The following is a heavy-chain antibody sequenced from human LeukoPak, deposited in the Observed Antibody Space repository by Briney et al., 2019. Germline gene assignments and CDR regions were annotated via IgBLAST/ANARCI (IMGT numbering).Heavy chain of an antibody. CDR3: AKSGLNRFDY. D-gene: IGHD2-15*01. V-gene: IGHV3-23*01. Sequence: GSLRLSCAASGFTFSSFGMSWVRQAPGKGLEWVSAISSTGGTAYYADSVKGRFTISRDNSKSTLYLQMNSLRAEDTAVYYCAKSGLNRFDYWGQGTLVTVSS. J-gene: IGHJ4*02. CDR2: ISSTGGTA. CDR1: GFTFSSFG.